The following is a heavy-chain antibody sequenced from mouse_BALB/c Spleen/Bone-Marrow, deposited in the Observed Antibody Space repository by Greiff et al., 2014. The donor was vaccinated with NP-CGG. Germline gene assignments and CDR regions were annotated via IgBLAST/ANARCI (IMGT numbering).Heavy chain of an antibody. CDR1: GYAFTNYL. Sequence: VQLQQSGAELVRPGTSVKVSCKASGYAFTNYLIDWVKQRPVQGLEWIGVINPGSGGANYNAKFKGKATLTADKSSSTAYMQLSRLTSDDSAVYFCAREWTARAVDYWGQGTILSVSS. CDR2: INPGSGGA. CDR3: AREWTARAVDY. J-gene: IGHJ2*01. V-gene: IGHV1-54*01. D-gene: IGHD3-2*01.